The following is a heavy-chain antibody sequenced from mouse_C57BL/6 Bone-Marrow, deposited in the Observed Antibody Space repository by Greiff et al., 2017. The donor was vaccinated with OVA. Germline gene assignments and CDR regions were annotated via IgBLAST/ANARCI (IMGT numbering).Heavy chain of an antibody. CDR3: ARKFYSNYDGFPH. D-gene: IGHD2-5*01. CDR2: IYPGDGDT. Sequence: QVQLKESGAELVKPGASVKISCKASGYAFSSYWMNWVKQRPGKGLEWIGQIYPGDGDTNYNGKFKGKATLTADKSSSTAYMQLSSLTSEDSAVYFCARKFYSNYDGFPHWGQGTTLTVSS. V-gene: IGHV1-80*01. CDR1: GYAFSSYW. J-gene: IGHJ2*01.